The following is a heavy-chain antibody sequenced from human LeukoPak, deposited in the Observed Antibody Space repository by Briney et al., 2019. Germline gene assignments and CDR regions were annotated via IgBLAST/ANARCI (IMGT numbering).Heavy chain of an antibody. J-gene: IGHJ4*02. CDR3: TRPGDDFDY. CDR1: GFTFSSSA. Sequence: PGGSLRLSCAASGFTFSSSAIHWVRQASGKGLEWVGRIRSKAKNYATAYAASVKGRFTISRDDSKNTAYLQLNGLTTEDTAVYYCTRPGDDFDYWGQGTLVTVSS. D-gene: IGHD3-16*01. CDR2: IRSKAKNYAT. V-gene: IGHV3-73*01.